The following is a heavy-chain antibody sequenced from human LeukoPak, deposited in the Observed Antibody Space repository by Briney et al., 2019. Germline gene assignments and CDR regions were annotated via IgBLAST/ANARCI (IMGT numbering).Heavy chain of an antibody. Sequence: GGSLKLSCAASGFTFSSYTMNWARQAPGKGLEWVSYISSSSSSIYYAGSVKGRFTISRDNAKNSLSLQMNSLRADDTAVYYCAGNFDFDCWGQRTLVTV. CDR2: ISSSSSSI. V-gene: IGHV3-48*01. CDR3: AGNFDFDC. CDR1: GFTFSSYT. J-gene: IGHJ4*02. D-gene: IGHD1-1*01.